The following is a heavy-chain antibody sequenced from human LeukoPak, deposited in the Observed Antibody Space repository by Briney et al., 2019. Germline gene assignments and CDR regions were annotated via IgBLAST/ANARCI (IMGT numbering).Heavy chain of an antibody. CDR2: ISYDGSNK. V-gene: IGHV3-30*04. D-gene: IGHD5-18*01. Sequence: GRSLRLSCAASGFTFSSYAMHWVRQAPGKGLEWVAVISYDGSNKYYADSVKGRFTISRDNSKNTLYLQMNSLRAEDTAVYYCARESGEQLWPYFDYWGQGTLVTVSS. CDR1: GFTFSSYA. CDR3: ARESGEQLWPYFDY. J-gene: IGHJ4*02.